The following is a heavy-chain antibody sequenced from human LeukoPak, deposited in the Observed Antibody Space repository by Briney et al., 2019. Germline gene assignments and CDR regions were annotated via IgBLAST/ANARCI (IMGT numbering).Heavy chain of an antibody. J-gene: IGHJ4*02. D-gene: IGHD3-9*01. CDR2: IYYSGST. V-gene: IGHV4-39*07. CDR3: ARVGDWLLTHFDY. CDR1: GGSISSNSYY. Sequence: SETLSLTCTVSGGSISSNSYYWGWIRQPPGKGLEWIGSIYYSGSTYYNPSLKSRVSISVDTSKNQFSLKLSSVTAADTAVYYCARVGDWLLTHFDYWGQGTLVTVSS.